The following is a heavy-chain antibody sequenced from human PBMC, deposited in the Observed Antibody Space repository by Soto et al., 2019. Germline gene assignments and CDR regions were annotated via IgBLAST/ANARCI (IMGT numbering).Heavy chain of an antibody. CDR1: GYTFTTYD. D-gene: IGHD2-8*01. V-gene: IGHV1-18*01. Sequence: QVQLVQSGAEVKKPGASVKVSCKASGYTFTTYDISWVRQAPGQGLEWMGRISTYNGNTNYPQSLQGRLTLTTDTSTTTADRERRSLRSDDTAVYYCARDPYHVLMVNAPNLYGMDVWGQGTTVTVSS. CDR2: ISTYNGNT. J-gene: IGHJ6*02. CDR3: ARDPYHVLMVNAPNLYGMDV.